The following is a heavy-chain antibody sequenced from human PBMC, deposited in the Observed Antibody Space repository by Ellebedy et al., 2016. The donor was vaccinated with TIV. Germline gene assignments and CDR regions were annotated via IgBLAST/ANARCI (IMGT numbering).Heavy chain of an antibody. CDR3: ARGWSGSSWYYFDL. Sequence: MPGGSLRLSCTVSGGSINIDTYHWAWIRQPPGKGLEWIASVFHRGSSYYNPSLQSRVTISADTSRNQFSLDVTSMTAADTAIYYCARGWSGSSWYYFDLWGQGTLVTVSS. D-gene: IGHD6-13*01. CDR1: GGSINIDTYH. J-gene: IGHJ4*02. CDR2: VFHRGSS. V-gene: IGHV4-39*07.